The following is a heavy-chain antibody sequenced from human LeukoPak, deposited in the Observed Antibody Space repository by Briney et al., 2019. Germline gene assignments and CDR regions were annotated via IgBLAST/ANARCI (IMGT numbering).Heavy chain of an antibody. Sequence: GGSLRLSCVASGFTFKSYGMHWVRQAPGKGLEWVAVISYDGSNKYYADSVKGRFTISRDNSKNTLYLQMNSLRAEDTAVYYCASGGYEHYWGQGTLVTVSS. CDR3: ASGGYEHY. D-gene: IGHD5-12*01. CDR1: GFTFKSYG. CDR2: ISYDGSNK. V-gene: IGHV3-30*19. J-gene: IGHJ4*02.